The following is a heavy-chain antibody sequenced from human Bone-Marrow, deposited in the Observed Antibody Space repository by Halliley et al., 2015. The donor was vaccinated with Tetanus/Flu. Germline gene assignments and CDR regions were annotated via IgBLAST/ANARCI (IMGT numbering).Heavy chain of an antibody. J-gene: IGHJ4*02. V-gene: IGHV4-59*09. D-gene: IGHD4-17*01. Sequence: ASLSCSGNTNYNPSLKSRVSISVDLSKNQLSLRMRSVTAADTAVYYCARGDDYDYGDYYIDYWGQGVLVTVSP. CDR3: ARGDDYDYGDYYIDY. CDR2: LSCSGNT.